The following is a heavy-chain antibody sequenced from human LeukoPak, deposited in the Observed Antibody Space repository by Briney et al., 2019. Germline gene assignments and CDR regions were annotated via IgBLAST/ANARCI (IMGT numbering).Heavy chain of an antibody. CDR1: GYSISSGYY. V-gene: IGHV4-61*01. D-gene: IGHD5-24*01. J-gene: IGHJ4*02. Sequence: PSETLSLTCTVSGYSISSGYYWVWIRQPPGKGLEWIGYIYYSGSTNYNPSLKSRVTISVDTSKDQFSLKLSSVTAADTAVYYCLRGRDGYNPWGQGTLVTVSS. CDR3: LRGRDGYNP. CDR2: IYYSGST.